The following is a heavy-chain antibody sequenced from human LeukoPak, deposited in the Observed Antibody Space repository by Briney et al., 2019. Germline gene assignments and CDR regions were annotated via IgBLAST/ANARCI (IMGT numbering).Heavy chain of an antibody. Sequence: GGSLRLSCAASGFTFDDYAMHWVRQAPGKGLEWVSGISWNSGSIGYADSVKGRFTISRDNAKNSLYLQMNSLRAEDTALYYCAKVQVLLWFGETQYYFDYWGQGTLVTVSS. CDR1: GFTFDDYA. CDR2: ISWNSGSI. D-gene: IGHD3-10*01. J-gene: IGHJ4*02. CDR3: AKVQVLLWFGETQYYFDY. V-gene: IGHV3-9*01.